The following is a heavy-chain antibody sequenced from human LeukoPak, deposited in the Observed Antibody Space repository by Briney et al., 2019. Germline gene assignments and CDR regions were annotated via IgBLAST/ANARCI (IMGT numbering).Heavy chain of an antibody. J-gene: IGHJ4*02. D-gene: IGHD4-17*01. V-gene: IGHV3-30*03. CDR1: GFSFSTYG. CDR2: ISNDASKK. Sequence: GGSLRLSCAASGFSFSTYGMHWVRQAPGKGLEWVAVISNDASKKYYVDSVKGRFTISRDASKNTLYLQKNSLRTEDTAVFYCGAPPRNGDSTDYWGPGTMVTVSS. CDR3: GAPPRNGDSTDY.